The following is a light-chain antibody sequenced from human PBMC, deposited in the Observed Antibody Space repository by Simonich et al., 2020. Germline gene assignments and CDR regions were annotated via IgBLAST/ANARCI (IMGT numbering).Light chain of an antibody. CDR3: SSYTSSSTWV. CDR2: DVS. V-gene: IGLV2-14*01. CDR1: SSDVGGYNY. Sequence: QSALTQPASVSGSPGQSITISCTGTSSDVGGYNYVSWYQQHPGKAPKLIIYDVSKRPYGVSIRFSGSKSGNTASLTISGLQAEDEADYYCSSYTSSSTWVFGGGTKLTVL. J-gene: IGLJ3*02.